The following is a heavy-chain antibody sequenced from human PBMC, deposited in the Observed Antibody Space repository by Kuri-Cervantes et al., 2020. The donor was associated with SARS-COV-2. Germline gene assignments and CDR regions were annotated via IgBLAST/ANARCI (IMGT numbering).Heavy chain of an antibody. CDR3: ARQVELPLDEYGMDI. V-gene: IGHV4-39*01. CDR2: VSYTGNT. D-gene: IGHD1-7*01. J-gene: IGHJ6*02. CDR1: GASISSNTYY. Sequence: GSLRLSCSVSGASISSNTYYWGWIRQPPGKGLEWIGSVSYTGNTYLNPSLKSRVTISVHTSKTQFSLNLSSVTVADTAVYYCARQVELPLDEYGMDIWGQGTTVTVSS.